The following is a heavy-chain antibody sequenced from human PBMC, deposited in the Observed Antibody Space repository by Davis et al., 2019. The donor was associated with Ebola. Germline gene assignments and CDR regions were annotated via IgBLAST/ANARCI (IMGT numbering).Heavy chain of an antibody. D-gene: IGHD3-22*01. CDR2: IYNSGGT. CDR1: GGPISSHY. Sequence: PSETLSLTCTVPGGPISSHYWSWIRRPPGKGLEWIGYIYNSGGTKYNPSLKSRVTISVDTSKNQFSLNLTSVSAADTAVYYCARGIVVSQFDPWGQGTLVTISS. CDR3: ARGIVVSQFDP. J-gene: IGHJ5*02. V-gene: IGHV4-59*11.